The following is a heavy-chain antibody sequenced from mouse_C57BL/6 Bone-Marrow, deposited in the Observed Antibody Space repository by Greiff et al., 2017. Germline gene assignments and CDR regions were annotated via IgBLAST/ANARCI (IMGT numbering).Heavy chain of an antibody. D-gene: IGHD2-3*01. J-gene: IGHJ2*01. CDR2: ISDDGSYT. CDR1: GFTFSSYA. CDR3: ARGDGLAY. Sequence: EVKLVESGGGLVKPGGSLKLSCAASGFTFSSYAMSWVRQTPEKRLEWVATISDDGSYTYYPDNVKGRFTISRDNAKNNLYLQMSHLKSEDTAMYYCARGDGLAYWGQGTTLTVSS. V-gene: IGHV5-4*03.